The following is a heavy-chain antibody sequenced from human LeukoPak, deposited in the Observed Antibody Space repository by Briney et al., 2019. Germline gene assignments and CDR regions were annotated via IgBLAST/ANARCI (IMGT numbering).Heavy chain of an antibody. Sequence: SVKVSCKASGGTFSSYAISWVRQAPGQGLEWMGRIIPILGIANYAQKFQGRVTITADKSTSTAYMELSSLRSEDTAVYYCASSGAVGGDAFDIWGQGTMVTVSS. CDR1: GGTFSSYA. CDR3: ASSGAVGGDAFDI. J-gene: IGHJ3*02. CDR2: IIPILGIA. D-gene: IGHD3-10*01. V-gene: IGHV1-69*04.